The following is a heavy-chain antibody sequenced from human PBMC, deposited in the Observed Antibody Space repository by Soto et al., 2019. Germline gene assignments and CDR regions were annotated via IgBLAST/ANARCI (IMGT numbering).Heavy chain of an antibody. CDR2: IDHDGPT. CDR1: GFTFSNYW. J-gene: IGHJ4*02. Sequence: EVQLVESGGGLVQPGGSLRLSCAGSGFTFSNYWMHWVRQAPGKGLEWVSRIDHDGPTDYADSVRGRCTISRENAENTLYLQVNSLRPEDTAVYYCVRDSHGDYWGQGTLVTVSS. V-gene: IGHV3-74*01. CDR3: VRDSHGDY.